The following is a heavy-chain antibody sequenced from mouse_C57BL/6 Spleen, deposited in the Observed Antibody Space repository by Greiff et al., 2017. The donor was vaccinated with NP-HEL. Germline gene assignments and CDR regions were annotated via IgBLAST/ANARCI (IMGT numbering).Heavy chain of an antibody. CDR1: GFTFSDYY. Sequence: EVQLVESEGGLVQPGSSMKLSCTASGFTFSDYYMAWVRQVPEKGLEWVANINYDGSSTYYLDSLKSRFIISRDNAKNILYLQMSSLKSEDTATYYCARDRGYYGWYFDVWGTGTTVTVSS. D-gene: IGHD1-1*01. J-gene: IGHJ1*03. CDR2: INYDGSST. CDR3: ARDRGYYGWYFDV. V-gene: IGHV5-16*01.